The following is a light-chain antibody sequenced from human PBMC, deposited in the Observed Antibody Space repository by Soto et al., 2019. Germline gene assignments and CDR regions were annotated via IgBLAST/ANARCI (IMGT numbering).Light chain of an antibody. Sequence: EIVLTHSPFALSLSPVERATLSFMASQSVSNNYLAWYQQKPGQAPRLLIYDASNRATGIPARFSGSGSGTDFNLTISSLEPEDFAVYYCQQRSNWPPTWKFGQGTKVDIK. J-gene: IGKJ1*01. CDR1: QSVSNNY. CDR2: DAS. CDR3: QQRSNWPPTWK. V-gene: IGKV3-11*01.